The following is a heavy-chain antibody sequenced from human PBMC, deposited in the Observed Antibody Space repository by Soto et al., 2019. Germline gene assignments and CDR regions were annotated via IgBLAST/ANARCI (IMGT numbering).Heavy chain of an antibody. Sequence: PGRSHRLRYAASGFNFSTYWMHWIRQVPGKGLVWVSRINTDGGTTTYAESVKGRFTISRDNARNTLYLQMNSLRPEDTALYYCVRVGSGSYSWRDPWGQGTLVTVSS. CDR3: VRVGSGSYSWRDP. J-gene: IGHJ5*02. CDR2: INTDGGTT. V-gene: IGHV3-74*01. D-gene: IGHD1-26*01. CDR1: GFNFSTYW.